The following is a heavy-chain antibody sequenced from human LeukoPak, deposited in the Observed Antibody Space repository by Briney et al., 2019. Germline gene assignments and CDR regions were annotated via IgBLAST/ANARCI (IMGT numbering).Heavy chain of an antibody. V-gene: IGHV3-30*18. D-gene: IGHD4-17*01. CDR2: VSYDGNLQ. CDR3: VKVYPTVTTSSVLGS. CDR1: GFIFSNYA. J-gene: IGHJ4*02. Sequence: GGSLRLSCAASGFIFSNYAIHWVHQAPGKGLEWVAAVSYDGNLQHYADAVKGRFTVSRDNSKNTVFLHINSLRTDDSAVYWCVKVYPTVTTSSVLGSWGQGTLVTVSS.